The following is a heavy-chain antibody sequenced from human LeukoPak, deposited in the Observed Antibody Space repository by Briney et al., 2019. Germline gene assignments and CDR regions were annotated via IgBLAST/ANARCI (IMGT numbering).Heavy chain of an antibody. Sequence: ASVKVSCKASGGTFSSYPISWVRQAPGQGLEWMGGIIPIFGTPNYAQKFQGRVTISTDESTSTAYMELSSLRSEDTAVYFCARPLRNWTDVLYAFNIGGKGTTATVSS. CDR1: GGTFSSYP. J-gene: IGHJ3*02. V-gene: IGHV1-69*05. CDR2: IIPIFGTP. CDR3: ARPLRNWTDVLYAFNI. D-gene: IGHD1-1*01.